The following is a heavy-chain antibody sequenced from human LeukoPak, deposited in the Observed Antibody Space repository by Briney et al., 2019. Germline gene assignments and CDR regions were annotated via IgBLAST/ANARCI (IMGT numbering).Heavy chain of an antibody. CDR2: FDPEDGET. Sequence: GASVKVSCKVSGYTLTELSMHWVRQAPGKGLEWMGGFDPEDGETIYAQKFQGRVTMTEDTSTDTAYMELSSLRSEDTAVYYCATDGVPGITMIVLNGNAFDIWGQGTMVTVSS. CDR3: ATDGVPGITMIVLNGNAFDI. D-gene: IGHD3-22*01. CDR1: GYTLTELS. J-gene: IGHJ3*02. V-gene: IGHV1-24*01.